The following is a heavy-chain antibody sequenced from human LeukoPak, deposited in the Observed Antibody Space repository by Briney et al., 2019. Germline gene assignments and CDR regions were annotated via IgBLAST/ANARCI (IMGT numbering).Heavy chain of an antibody. CDR1: GYSFTSYW. V-gene: IGHV5-51*01. J-gene: IGHJ4*02. CDR2: IYPGDSDT. CDR3: ALSLADYDFWSGYPIDY. Sequence: GESLKISCKGSGYSFTSYWIGWVRQMPGKGLEWMGIIYPGDSDTRYSPSFQGQVTISADKSISTAYLQWSSLKASDTAMYYCALSLADYDFWSGYPIDYWGQGTLVTVSS. D-gene: IGHD3-3*01.